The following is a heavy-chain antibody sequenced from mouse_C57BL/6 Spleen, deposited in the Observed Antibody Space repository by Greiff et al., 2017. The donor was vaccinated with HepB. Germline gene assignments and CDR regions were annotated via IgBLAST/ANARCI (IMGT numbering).Heavy chain of an antibody. Sequence: EVQLVESGPGLAKPSQTLSLTCSVTGYSITSDYWNWLRKFPGNKLEYMGYISYSGSTYYTPSLKSRISISRDTSKNQYYLQLNSVTTEDTATYYCARYYYGSRGYFDYWGQGTTLTVSS. V-gene: IGHV3-8*01. CDR1: GYSITSDY. D-gene: IGHD1-1*01. J-gene: IGHJ2*01. CDR3: ARYYYGSRGYFDY. CDR2: ISYSGST.